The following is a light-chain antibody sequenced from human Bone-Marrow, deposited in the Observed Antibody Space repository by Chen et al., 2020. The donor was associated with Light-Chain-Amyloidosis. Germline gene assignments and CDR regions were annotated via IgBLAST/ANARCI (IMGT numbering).Light chain of an antibody. V-gene: IGLV3-21*02. Sequence: SYVLTQPSSVSVAPGQTATIACGGNNIGSTSVHWYQQTPGQAPLLVVYEDSDRPSVIPERLSGSNSGNTATLTISRVEAGDEADYYCQVWDRSSDRPVCGGGTKLTVL. J-gene: IGLJ3*02. CDR3: QVWDRSSDRPV. CDR1: NIGSTS. CDR2: EDS.